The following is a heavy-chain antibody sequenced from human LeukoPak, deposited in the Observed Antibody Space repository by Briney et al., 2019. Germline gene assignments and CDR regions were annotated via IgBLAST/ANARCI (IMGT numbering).Heavy chain of an antibody. CDR1: GFTFSSYG. Sequence: GRSLRLSCAASGFTFSSYGMHWVRQAPGKGLEWVAVISYDGSNKYYADSVKGRFTISRDNSKNTLYLQMNSLGAEDTAVYYCAKDTYYYGSGSYNYWGQGTLVTVSS. CDR2: ISYDGSNK. CDR3: AKDTYYYGSGSYNY. D-gene: IGHD3-10*01. J-gene: IGHJ4*02. V-gene: IGHV3-30*18.